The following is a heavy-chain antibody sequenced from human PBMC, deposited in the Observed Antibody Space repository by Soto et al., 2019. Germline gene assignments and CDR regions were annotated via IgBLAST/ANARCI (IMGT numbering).Heavy chain of an antibody. J-gene: IGHJ4*02. CDR2: IYYSGST. D-gene: IGHD3-22*01. V-gene: IGHV4-59*01. CDR3: ARVSYLYYYDSSGLSFDY. Sequence: SETQSLTYPVSGGSISSYYWSWIRQPPWKGLEWVGYIYYSGSTNYNPSLKSRVTISVDTSKNQFSLKLSSVTAADTAVYYCARVSYLYYYDSSGLSFDYWGQGTLVTAPQ. CDR1: GGSISSYY.